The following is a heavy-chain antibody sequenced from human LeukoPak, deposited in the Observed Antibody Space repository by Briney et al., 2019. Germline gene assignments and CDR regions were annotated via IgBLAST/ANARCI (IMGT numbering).Heavy chain of an antibody. Sequence: PGGSLRLSCAASGFTFSSYSMNWVRLAPGKGLEWVSSISSSSRYMYYADSVKGRFTISRDNAKNSLYLQTNSLRDEDTAIYYCAKDRGSAAGGGSYALDYWGQGTLVAVSS. V-gene: IGHV3-21*01. CDR1: GFTFSSYS. CDR3: AKDRGSAAGGGSYALDY. J-gene: IGHJ4*02. CDR2: ISSSSRYM. D-gene: IGHD1-26*01.